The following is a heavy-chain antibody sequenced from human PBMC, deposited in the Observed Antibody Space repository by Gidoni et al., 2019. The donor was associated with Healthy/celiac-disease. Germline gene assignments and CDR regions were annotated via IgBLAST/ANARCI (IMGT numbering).Heavy chain of an antibody. CDR1: GVIVSSDS. CDR3: ARGPAYYDNAGYEGGDY. Sequence: EVQLVESGGGLVQPGGPLGLSCKGSGVIVSSDSMNWVRQAPGKGLDWVSYISSSSNTIYYAASVKGRFTISRDNAKNSLYLQMNRLRDEDTAIYYCARGPAYYDNAGYEGGDYWGQGTLVTVSS. D-gene: IGHD3-22*01. V-gene: IGHV3-48*02. CDR2: ISSSSNTI. J-gene: IGHJ4*02.